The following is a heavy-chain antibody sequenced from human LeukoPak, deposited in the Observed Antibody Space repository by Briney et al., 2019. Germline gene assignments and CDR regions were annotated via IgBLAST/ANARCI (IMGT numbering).Heavy chain of an antibody. CDR2: IYHSGSA. V-gene: IGHV4-38-2*02. D-gene: IGHD2-2*01. CDR1: GYSISSGYQ. CDR3: ARDPRWLTPDCTSTSCYENYFDP. J-gene: IGHJ5*02. Sequence: SETLSLTCGVSGYSISSGYQWAWIRQSPGKGLEWIGSIYHSGSAHYNPSLKSRVTISVETPKNQFSLNMYSVTAADTAVYYCARDPRWLTPDCTSTSCYENYFDPWGQGTLVTVSP.